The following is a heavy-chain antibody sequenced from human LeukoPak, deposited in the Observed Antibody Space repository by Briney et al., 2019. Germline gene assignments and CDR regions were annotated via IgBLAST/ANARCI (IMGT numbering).Heavy chain of an antibody. D-gene: IGHD6-25*01. CDR2: IYYSGST. Sequence: PSETLSLTCTVSGGSISSYYWSWIRQPPGKGLEWIGYIYYSGSTNYNPSPKSRVTISVDTSKNQFSLKLSSVTAADTAVYYCARSLAARRGMFTFDPWGQGTLVTVSS. V-gene: IGHV4-59*01. CDR1: GGSISSYY. CDR3: ARSLAARRGMFTFDP. J-gene: IGHJ5*02.